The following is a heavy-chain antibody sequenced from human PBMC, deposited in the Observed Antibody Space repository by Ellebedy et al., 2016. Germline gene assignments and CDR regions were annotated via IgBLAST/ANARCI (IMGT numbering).Heavy chain of an antibody. Sequence: GESLKISCAASGFTFSSYWMSWVRQAPGKGLEWVAVISYDGSNKYYVDSVKGRFTISRDNSKNTLNLQMNSLRAEDTAVYYCARDRSSSGWYFMGDYWGQGTLVTISS. J-gene: IGHJ4*02. D-gene: IGHD6-19*01. CDR2: ISYDGSNK. CDR1: GFTFSSYW. V-gene: IGHV3-30-3*01. CDR3: ARDRSSSGWYFMGDY.